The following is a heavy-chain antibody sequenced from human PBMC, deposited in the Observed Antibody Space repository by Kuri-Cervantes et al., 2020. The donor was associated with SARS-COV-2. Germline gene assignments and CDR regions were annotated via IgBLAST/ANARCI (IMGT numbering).Heavy chain of an antibody. D-gene: IGHD1-1*01. CDR1: GFTVSSNY. V-gene: IGHV3-33*08. CDR3: ARESAVHGIPWGYDP. Sequence: GESLKISCAASGFTVSSNYMSWVRQAPGKGLEWVAVIWPDGNNKFYSDSVRGRFTISRDNSRSTLYLQMNSLRAEDTGVYYCARESAVHGIPWGYDPWGQGTLVTVSS. J-gene: IGHJ5*02. CDR2: IWPDGNNK.